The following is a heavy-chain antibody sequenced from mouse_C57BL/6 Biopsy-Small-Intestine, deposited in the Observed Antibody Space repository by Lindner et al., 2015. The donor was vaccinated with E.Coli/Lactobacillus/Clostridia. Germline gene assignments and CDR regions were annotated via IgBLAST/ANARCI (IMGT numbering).Heavy chain of an antibody. CDR2: IYPGSGNT. Sequence: VQLQESGPELVKPGASVKTSCKASGYSFASYYIHWVKQRPGQGLEWIGWIYPGSGNTKYNEKFKGKATLTADTSSSTAYMQLSSLTSEDSAVYYCARGSIYDGYYWYFDVWGTGTTVTVSS. CDR1: GYSFASYY. D-gene: IGHD2-3*01. J-gene: IGHJ1*03. CDR3: ARGSIYDGYYWYFDV. V-gene: IGHV1-66*01.